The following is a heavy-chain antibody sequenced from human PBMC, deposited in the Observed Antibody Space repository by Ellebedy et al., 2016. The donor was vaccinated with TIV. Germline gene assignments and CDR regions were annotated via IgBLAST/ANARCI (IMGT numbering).Heavy chain of an antibody. J-gene: IGHJ5*02. V-gene: IGHV7-4-1*02. D-gene: IGHD2-2*03. CDR1: GGTFSTHV. CDR2: INTNTGNP. CDR3: ARALDIVVVPAARRWFDP. Sequence: AASVKVSCKASGGTFSTHVIGWVRQAPGQGLEWMGWINTNTGNPTYAQGFTGRFVFSLDTSVSTAYLQISSLKAEDTAVYYCARALDIVVVPAARRWFDPWGQGTLVTVSS.